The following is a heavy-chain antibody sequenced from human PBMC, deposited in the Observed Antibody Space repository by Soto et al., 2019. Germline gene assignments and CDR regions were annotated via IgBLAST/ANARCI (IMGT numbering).Heavy chain of an antibody. CDR2: INPNSGGT. V-gene: IGHV1-2*02. D-gene: IGHD3-16*02. Sequence: ASVKVSCKASGYTFTGYYRHWVRQAPGQGLEWMGWINPNSGGTNYAQKFQGRVTMTRDTSISTAYMELSRLRSDDTAVYYCARGYQIGDYYYYGMDVWGQGTTVTVSS. CDR3: ARGYQIGDYYYYGMDV. J-gene: IGHJ6*02. CDR1: GYTFTGYY.